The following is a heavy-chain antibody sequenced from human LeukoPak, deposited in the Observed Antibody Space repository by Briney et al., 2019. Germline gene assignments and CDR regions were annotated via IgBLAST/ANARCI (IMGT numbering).Heavy chain of an antibody. J-gene: IGHJ4*02. CDR2: INHSGST. CDR1: GGSFSGYY. Sequence: PSETLSLTCAVYGGSFSGYYWSWIRQPPGKGLEWIGEINHSGSTNYNPSLKSRVTISVDTSKNQFFLKLSSVTAADTAVYYCATRVTAMNYWGQGTLVTVSS. D-gene: IGHD2-21*02. CDR3: ATRVTAMNY. V-gene: IGHV4-34*01.